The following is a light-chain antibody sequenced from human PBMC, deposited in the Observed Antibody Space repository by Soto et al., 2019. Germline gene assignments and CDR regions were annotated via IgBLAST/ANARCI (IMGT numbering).Light chain of an antibody. CDR2: TNI. CDR1: SSNIGAGYD. V-gene: IGLV1-40*01. J-gene: IGLJ3*02. Sequence: QSVLTQPPSVSGAPGQRVTISCTGSSSNIGAGYDVHWYQQLPGTAPKLLIYTNINRPSGVPDRFSGSKSGTSASLAITGLQAEDETDYYCQSYDSSLRGWVFGGGTKVTVL. CDR3: QSYDSSLRGWV.